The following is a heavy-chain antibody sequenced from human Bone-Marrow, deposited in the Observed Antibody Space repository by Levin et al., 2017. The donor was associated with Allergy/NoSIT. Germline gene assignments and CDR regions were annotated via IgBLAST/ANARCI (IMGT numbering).Heavy chain of an antibody. D-gene: IGHD3-3*02. V-gene: IGHV3-7*01. Sequence: ASVKVSCAASGFSFSTYWMTWVRQVPGKGLEWVASMDTNGRVKYYMDAVKGRFTISRDNARNSLFLQLNSLRVEDTATYYCAQGHWLDNWGQGTLVIVSS. CDR1: GFSFSTYW. CDR2: MDTNGRVK. CDR3: AQGHWLDN. J-gene: IGHJ4*02.